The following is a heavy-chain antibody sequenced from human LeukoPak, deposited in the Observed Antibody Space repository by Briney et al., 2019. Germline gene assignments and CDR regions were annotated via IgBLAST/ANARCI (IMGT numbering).Heavy chain of an antibody. J-gene: IGHJ4*02. D-gene: IGHD1-26*01. CDR3: AKSRIGSYGVWDY. V-gene: IGHV3-9*01. Sequence: PGRSLRLSCAASGFTFDDYAMHWVRQAPGRGLEWVSGISWNSGSMGYADSVKGRFTISRDNAKNSLYLQMNSLRAEDTALYYCAKSRIGSYGVWDYWGQGTLVTVSS. CDR2: ISWNSGSM. CDR1: GFTFDDYA.